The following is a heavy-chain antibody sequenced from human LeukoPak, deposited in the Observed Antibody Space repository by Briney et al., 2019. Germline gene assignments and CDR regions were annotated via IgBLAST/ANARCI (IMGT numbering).Heavy chain of an antibody. D-gene: IGHD3-22*01. J-gene: IGHJ3*02. Sequence: GGSLRLSCAVSGFTFSSYAMSWVRQAAGNGLGWVSVISDSGGSTYYADSVKGRFNISRDNSKNTLYLQMNSLRAEDTAVYYCARQMIVVVYGFDIWGQGTMVTVSS. CDR2: ISDSGGST. CDR1: GFTFSSYA. V-gene: IGHV3-23*01. CDR3: ARQMIVVVYGFDI.